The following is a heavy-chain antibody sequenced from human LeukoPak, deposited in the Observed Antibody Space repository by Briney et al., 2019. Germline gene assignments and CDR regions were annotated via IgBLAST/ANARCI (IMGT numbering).Heavy chain of an antibody. V-gene: IGHV3-74*01. CDR3: ARGHSGYSYVFDY. D-gene: IGHD5-18*01. CDR2: SNSDGSST. CDR1: GFTFNRHW. J-gene: IGHJ4*02. Sequence: GGSLRLSCAASGFTFNRHWMHWVRQAPGKGLVWASRSNSDGSSTVYADSVKGRFTISRDNAKNSLSLQMNSLRAEDTAIYYCARGHSGYSYVFDYWAQGTLVTVSS.